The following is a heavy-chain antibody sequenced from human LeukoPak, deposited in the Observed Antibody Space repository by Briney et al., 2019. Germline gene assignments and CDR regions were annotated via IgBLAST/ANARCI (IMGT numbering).Heavy chain of an antibody. CDR2: IYPSGNT. V-gene: IGHV4-61*02. D-gene: IGHD2-2*02. CDR3: AMKAVPRPRLYDAFDF. CDR1: GDSISNSRHY. Sequence: SQTLSLTCTVSGDSISNSRHYWSWIRQPAGKGLEWIGRIYPSGNTNYNPSLKSRATISLDTSKNQFSLNLKSVTAADTAVYYCAMKAVPRPRLYDAFDFWGQGTVVTVSS. J-gene: IGHJ3*01.